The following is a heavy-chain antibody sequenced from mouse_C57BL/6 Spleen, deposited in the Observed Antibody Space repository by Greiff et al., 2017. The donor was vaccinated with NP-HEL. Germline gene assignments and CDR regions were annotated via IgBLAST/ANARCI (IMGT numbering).Heavy chain of an antibody. CDR1: GYTFTSYG. CDR2: IYPRSGNT. Sequence: VMLVESGAELARPGASVKLSCKASGYTFTSYGISWVKQRTGQGLEWIVEIYPRSGNTYYNEKFKGKATLTADKSSSTAYMELRSLTSEDSAVYFFARRKTDDYYMGYAMDYWGQGASVTVSS. J-gene: IGHJ4*01. CDR3: ARRKTDDYYMGYAMDY. D-gene: IGHD2-3*01. V-gene: IGHV1-81*01.